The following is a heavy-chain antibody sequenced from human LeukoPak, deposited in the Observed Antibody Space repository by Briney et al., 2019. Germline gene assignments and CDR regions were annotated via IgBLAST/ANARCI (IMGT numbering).Heavy chain of an antibody. CDR2: IYYSGSN. Sequence: PSETLSLTCTVSGGSISSYYWSWIRQPPGKGLEWMGYIYYSGSNNYNPSLKSRVTISVDTSKYQFSLNLSSVTAADTAVYYCSRVSGYCSGGACYSRRHFDHWGQGTLVTVSS. J-gene: IGHJ4*02. CDR1: GGSISSYY. D-gene: IGHD2-15*01. CDR3: SRVSGYCSGGACYSRRHFDH. V-gene: IGHV4-59*01.